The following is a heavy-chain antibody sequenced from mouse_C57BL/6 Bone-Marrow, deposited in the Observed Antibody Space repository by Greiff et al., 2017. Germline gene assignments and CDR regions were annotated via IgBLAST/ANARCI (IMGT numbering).Heavy chain of an antibody. CDR1: GFTFSSYA. Sequence: EVKVVESGGGLVKPGGSLKLSCAASGFTFSSYAMSWVRQTPDKRLEWVATISDGGSYTYYPDNVKGRFTICRDNAKNNLYVQMSHLKSEATAMYYCAREDYYGSSLFAYWGQGTLVTVSA. J-gene: IGHJ3*01. CDR2: ISDGGSYT. CDR3: AREDYYGSSLFAY. D-gene: IGHD1-1*01. V-gene: IGHV5-4*01.